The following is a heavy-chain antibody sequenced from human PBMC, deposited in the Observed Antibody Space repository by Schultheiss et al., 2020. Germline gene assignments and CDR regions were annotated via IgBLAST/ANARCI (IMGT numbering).Heavy chain of an antibody. CDR3: ARVYDILTGNPYYYYYGMDV. D-gene: IGHD3-9*01. J-gene: IGHJ6*02. V-gene: IGHV3-9*01. CDR1: GFTFDDYA. Sequence: GGSLRLSCAASGFTFDDYAMHWVRQAPGKGLEWVSGISWNSGSIGYADSVKGRFTISRDNAKNSLYLQMNSLRAEDTAVYYCARVYDILTGNPYYYYYGMDVWGQGTTVTVSS. CDR2: ISWNSGSI.